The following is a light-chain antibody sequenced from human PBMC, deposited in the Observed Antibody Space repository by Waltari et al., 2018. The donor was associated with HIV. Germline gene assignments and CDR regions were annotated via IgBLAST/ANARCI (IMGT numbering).Light chain of an antibody. J-gene: IGLJ2*01. CDR2: EVS. CDR3: CSYASSTTLDV. CDR1: SSDVGGYNY. Sequence: QSALTQPASVSGSPGQSITISCTGTSSDVGGYNYVSWYQQHPGKAPKPLIYEVSNRPSGISNPFSASKSGNTASLTISGLQAEDEADYYCCSYASSTTLDVFGGGTKLTVL. V-gene: IGLV2-14*01.